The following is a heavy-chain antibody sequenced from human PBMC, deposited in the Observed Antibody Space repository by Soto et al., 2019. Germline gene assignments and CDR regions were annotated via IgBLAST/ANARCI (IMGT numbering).Heavy chain of an antibody. CDR1: GYTFTSYA. Sequence: QVQLVQSGAEVKKPGASVKVSCKASGYTFTSYAMHWVRQAPGQRLEWMGWINAGNGNTKYSQKFQGRVTITRDTSASKAYMELSSLRSEDTAVYYCARDLVPWFGELSFDYWGQGTLVTVSS. D-gene: IGHD3-10*01. V-gene: IGHV1-3*01. CDR3: ARDLVPWFGELSFDY. CDR2: INAGNGNT. J-gene: IGHJ4*02.